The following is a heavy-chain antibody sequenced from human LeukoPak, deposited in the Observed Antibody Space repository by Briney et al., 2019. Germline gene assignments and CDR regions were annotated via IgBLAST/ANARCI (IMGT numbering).Heavy chain of an antibody. CDR2: ISYDGSNK. CDR3: AKARGATYGTYYFDY. J-gene: IGHJ4*02. Sequence: PGGSLRLSCAASGFTFSSYAIHWVRQAPGKGLEWVAVISYDGSNKYYADSVKGRFTISRDNSKNTLYLEMNSLRAEDTAVYYCAKARGATYGTYYFDYWGQGTLVTVSS. D-gene: IGHD4/OR15-4a*01. CDR1: GFTFSSYA. V-gene: IGHV3-30*07.